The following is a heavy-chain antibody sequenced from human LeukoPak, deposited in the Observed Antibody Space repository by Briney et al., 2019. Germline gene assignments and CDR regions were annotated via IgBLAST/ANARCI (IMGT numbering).Heavy chain of an antibody. D-gene: IGHD2-15*01. CDR2: IYYSGST. V-gene: IGHV4-39*07. J-gene: IGHJ6*03. CDR3: ARGGCSGGGCYLIHYYYMDV. Sequence: SETLSLTCTVSGGSISSSSYYWGWIRQPPGKGLEWIGSIYYSGSTYYNPSLKSRVTISVDTSKNQFSLKLSSVTAADTAVYYCARGGCSGGGCYLIHYYYMDVWGKGTTVTVSS. CDR1: GGSISSSSYY.